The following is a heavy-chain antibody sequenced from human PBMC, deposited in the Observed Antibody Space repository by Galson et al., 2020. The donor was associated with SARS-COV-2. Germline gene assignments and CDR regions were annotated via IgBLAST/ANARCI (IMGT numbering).Heavy chain of an antibody. CDR2: IYTTNGGT. CDR1: GGSIISGAYY. Sequence: SETLSLTCTVSGGSIISGAYYWSWIRPPAGQGLDWIGRIYTTNGGTNYTPSLKSRVTISVDTSKNQFALRLTSVTAADTAVYYCARESRWDLYFDFWGQGTLVTVSS. CDR3: ARESRWDLYFDF. J-gene: IGHJ4*02. V-gene: IGHV4-61*02. D-gene: IGHD1-26*01.